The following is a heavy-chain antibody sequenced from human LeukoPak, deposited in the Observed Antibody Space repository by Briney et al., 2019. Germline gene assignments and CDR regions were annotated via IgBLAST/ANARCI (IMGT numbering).Heavy chain of an antibody. Sequence: GGSLRLSCAASGFTFSSYWMSWVRQAPGKGLEWVANIKQDGSEKYYVDSVKGRFTISRDNAKNSLYLQMNSLRAEDTAVYYCARDSLQRVATNYYYYYMDVWGKGTTVTISS. V-gene: IGHV3-7*01. D-gene: IGHD3-16*02. J-gene: IGHJ6*03. CDR3: ARDSLQRVATNYYYYYMDV. CDR2: IKQDGSEK. CDR1: GFTFSSYW.